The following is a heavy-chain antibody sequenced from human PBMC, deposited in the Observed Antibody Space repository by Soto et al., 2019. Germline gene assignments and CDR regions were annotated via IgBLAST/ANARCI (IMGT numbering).Heavy chain of an antibody. CDR1: GGSISSYY. V-gene: IGHV4-59*08. J-gene: IGHJ6*03. CDR2: IYYSGST. Sequence: SETLCLTCTVSGGSISSYYWSWIRQPPGKGLEWIGYIYYSGSTNYNPSLKSRVTISVDTSKNQFSLKLSSVTAADTAVYYCARSRYCSSTSCYVYGYYYYYYMDVWGKGTTVTVSS. D-gene: IGHD2-2*01. CDR3: ARSRYCSSTSCYVYGYYYYYYMDV.